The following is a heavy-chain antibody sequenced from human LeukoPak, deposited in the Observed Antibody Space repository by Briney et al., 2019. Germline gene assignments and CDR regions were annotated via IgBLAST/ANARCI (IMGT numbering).Heavy chain of an antibody. D-gene: IGHD3-22*01. Sequence: SETLSLTCTVSGYSVSSGYYWGWIRQPPGKGLEWIGSIYHSGSAYYNPSLKSRVTISVDTSKNQFSLKLSSVTAADTAVYYCASSEYYYDSSGYYNQYFDYWGQGTLVTVSS. CDR3: ASSEYYYDSSGYYNQYFDY. CDR2: IYHSGSA. CDR1: GYSVSSGYY. J-gene: IGHJ4*02. V-gene: IGHV4-38-2*02.